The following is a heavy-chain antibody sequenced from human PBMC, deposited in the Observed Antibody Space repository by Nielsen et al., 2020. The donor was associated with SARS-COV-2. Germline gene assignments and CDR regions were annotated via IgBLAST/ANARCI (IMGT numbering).Heavy chain of an antibody. CDR3: SRVRAGAFDL. D-gene: IGHD6-25*01. CDR1: GFSFGEYG. CDR2: IRGQVFGRAK. V-gene: IGHV3-49*04. Sequence: GESLKISCTTSGFSFGEYGLTWVRQAPGKGLEWVGFIRGQVFGRAKEYAASVKDRFVITRDESKSIMYLQMNSLKTEDTAVYFCSRVRAGAFDLWGQGTMVTVSS. J-gene: IGHJ3*01.